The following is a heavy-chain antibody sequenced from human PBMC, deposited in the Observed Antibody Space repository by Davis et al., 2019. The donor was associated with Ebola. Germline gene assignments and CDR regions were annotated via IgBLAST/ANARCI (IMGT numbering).Heavy chain of an antibody. Sequence: ASVKVSCKASGYTFRSYGISWVRQAPGQGLEWLGWISAYNGNTNYAQKLQGRVTMTTDTYTSTAYMELRSLRSDDTAVYYCARGYCSGGSCYSPDYWGQGTLVTVSS. V-gene: IGHV1-18*01. CDR3: ARGYCSGGSCYSPDY. CDR2: ISAYNGNT. J-gene: IGHJ4*02. D-gene: IGHD2-15*01. CDR1: GYTFRSYG.